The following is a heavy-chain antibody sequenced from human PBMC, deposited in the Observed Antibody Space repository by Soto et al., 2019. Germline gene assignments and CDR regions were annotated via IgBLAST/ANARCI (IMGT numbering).Heavy chain of an antibody. D-gene: IGHD4-17*01. CDR2: ISVDGTGT. CDR3: VRDLHEPLAADVLRVGN. J-gene: IGHJ4*02. Sequence: TGGSLRRSGAASGFTFRSYEMHWVRQAPDKGLQWISYISVDGTGTHYADSVKGRFTISRDNAKNSLSLQMNSLGAGDTGIYYCVRDLHEPLAADVLRVGNWGQGTQVTVSS. CDR1: GFTFRSYE. V-gene: IGHV3-48*03.